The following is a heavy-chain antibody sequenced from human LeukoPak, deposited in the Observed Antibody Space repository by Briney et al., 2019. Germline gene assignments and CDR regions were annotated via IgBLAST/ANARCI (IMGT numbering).Heavy chain of an antibody. CDR1: GFTFSSYA. D-gene: IGHD3-22*01. CDR2: ISYDGSNK. Sequence: PGGSLRLSCAASGFTFSSYAMHWVRQAPGKGLEWVAVISYDGSNKYYADSVKGRFTISRDNSKNALSLQMNSLRAEDTAMYYCARAVDKGTGYYMDFWGQGTLVTVSS. J-gene: IGHJ4*02. CDR3: ARAVDKGTGYYMDF. V-gene: IGHV3-30-3*01.